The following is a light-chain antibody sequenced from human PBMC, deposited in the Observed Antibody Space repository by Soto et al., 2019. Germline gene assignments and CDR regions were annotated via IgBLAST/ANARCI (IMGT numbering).Light chain of an antibody. J-gene: IGKJ1*01. CDR3: QQYNSYSST. Sequence: DIQMTQSPSTLSASVGDRVTITCRASQSISSRCAWYQQKPGKAPKLLIYDASSLESGVPSRFSGSGSGTEFTLTISSLQPDDFATYYCQQYNSYSSTFGQGTKVDIK. CDR2: DAS. CDR1: QSISSR. V-gene: IGKV1-5*01.